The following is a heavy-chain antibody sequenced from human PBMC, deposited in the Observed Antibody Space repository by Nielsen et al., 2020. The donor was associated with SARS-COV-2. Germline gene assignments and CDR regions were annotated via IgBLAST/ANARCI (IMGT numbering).Heavy chain of an antibody. CDR1: GGSISSYY. J-gene: IGHJ3*02. CDR2: IYYSGST. V-gene: IGHV4-59*01. D-gene: IGHD6-19*01. CDR3: ASPSGWTTPGAFDI. Sequence: SETLSLTCTVSGGSISSYYWSWIRQPPGKGLEWIGYIYYSGSTNYNPSLKSRVTISVDTSKNQFSLKLSSVTAADTAVYYCASPSGWTTPGAFDIWGQGTMVTVSS.